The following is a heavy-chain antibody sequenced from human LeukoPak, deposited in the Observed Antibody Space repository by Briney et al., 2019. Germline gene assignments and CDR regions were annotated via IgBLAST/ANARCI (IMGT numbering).Heavy chain of an antibody. Sequence: GGSLRLSCAASGFTFSSYAMSWVRQAPGKGLEWVSAISGSGGSTYYADSVKGRFTISRDNSKNTLYLQMNSLRAEVTAVYYCAKDQEDVVVPAAKGGYFDYWGQGTLVTVSS. V-gene: IGHV3-23*01. J-gene: IGHJ4*02. CDR1: GFTFSSYA. CDR3: AKDQEDVVVPAAKGGYFDY. D-gene: IGHD2-2*01. CDR2: ISGSGGST.